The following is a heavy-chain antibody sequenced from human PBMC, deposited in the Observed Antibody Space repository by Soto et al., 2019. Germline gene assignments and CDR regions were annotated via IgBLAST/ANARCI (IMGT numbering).Heavy chain of an antibody. CDR2: IYYSGST. V-gene: IGHV4-31*03. Sequence: SETLSLTCTVSGGSISSGGYYWSWIRQHPGKGLEWIGYIYYSGSTYYNPSLKSRVTISVDTSKNQFSLKLSSVTAADTAVYYCARDSGRGSLGWAFDIWGQGTTVTVS. J-gene: IGHJ3*02. CDR1: GGSISSGGYY. CDR3: ARDSGRGSLGWAFDI. D-gene: IGHD7-27*01.